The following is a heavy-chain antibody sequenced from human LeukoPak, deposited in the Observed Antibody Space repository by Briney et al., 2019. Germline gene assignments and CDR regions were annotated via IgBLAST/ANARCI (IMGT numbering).Heavy chain of an antibody. CDR1: GFTFSGYG. Sequence: GGSLRLSCAASGFTFSGYGIHWVRQAPGKGLEYVTAISSNGGNAYYANSVKGRFTISRDNSKNTVHLQMGSLRAEDMAVYYRARVAYGGYDYWGQGTLVTVSS. J-gene: IGHJ4*02. V-gene: IGHV3-64*01. CDR2: ISSNGGNA. D-gene: IGHD4-23*01. CDR3: ARVAYGGYDY.